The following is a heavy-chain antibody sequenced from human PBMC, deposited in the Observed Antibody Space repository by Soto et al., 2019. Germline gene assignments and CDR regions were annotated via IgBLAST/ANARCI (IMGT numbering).Heavy chain of an antibody. Sequence: GESLKISCKGSGYSFSNYWIGWVRQIPGKGLEWMGMIYPADSDTKYSPSFEGQVTISADRSISTAYLQWSGLKASDTAMYYCARLSWSLSLTGATYFEFWGQGALVTVSS. CDR1: GYSFSNYW. CDR2: IYPADSDT. V-gene: IGHV5-51*01. D-gene: IGHD1-7*01. CDR3: ARLSWSLSLTGATYFEF. J-gene: IGHJ4*02.